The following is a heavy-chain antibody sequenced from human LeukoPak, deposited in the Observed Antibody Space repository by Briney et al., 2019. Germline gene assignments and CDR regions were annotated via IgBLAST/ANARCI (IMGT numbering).Heavy chain of an antibody. Sequence: GGSLRLSRAASGFTFSSYSMNWVRQAPGKGLEWVSSISSSSRYIYYADSVKGRFTISRDNAKNSLYLQMNSLRAEDTAVYYCARRRPRWYFDYWGQGTLVTVSS. CDR3: ARRRPRWYFDY. V-gene: IGHV3-21*01. J-gene: IGHJ4*02. CDR2: ISSSSRYI. CDR1: GFTFSSYS.